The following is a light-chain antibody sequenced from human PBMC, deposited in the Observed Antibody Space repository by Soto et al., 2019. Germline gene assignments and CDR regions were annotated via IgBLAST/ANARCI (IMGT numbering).Light chain of an antibody. CDR3: QHYNSYSEA. V-gene: IGKV1-5*03. CDR2: KAS. J-gene: IGKJ1*01. CDR1: QTISSW. Sequence: DIQMTQSPSTLSGSVGDRVTITCRASQTISSWLAWYQQKPGKAPKLLIYKASTLKIGVPSRFSGSVSGTEFTLTISSLQPDDFATYYCQHYNSYSEAFGQGTKVELK.